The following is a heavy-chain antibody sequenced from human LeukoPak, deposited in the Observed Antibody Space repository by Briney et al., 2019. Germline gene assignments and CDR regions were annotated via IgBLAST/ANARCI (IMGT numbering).Heavy chain of an antibody. V-gene: IGHV4-31*03. CDR1: GGSISSAGYY. CDR2: IYYNGQT. Sequence: SQTLSLTCTVSGGSISSAGYYWSWIRQHPGKGLEWIGYIYYNGQTYYNPSLKSRLTLSADTSDNQFSLKVTSVTAADTAVYYCAREHTSGTYYIDYWGQGTLVTVSS. J-gene: IGHJ4*02. CDR3: AREHTSGTYYIDY. D-gene: IGHD1-26*01.